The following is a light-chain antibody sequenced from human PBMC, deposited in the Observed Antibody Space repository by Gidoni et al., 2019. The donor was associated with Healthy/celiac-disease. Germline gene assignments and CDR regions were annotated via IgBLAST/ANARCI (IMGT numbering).Light chain of an antibody. CDR2: DAS. J-gene: IGKJ5*01. CDR3: QQRSNWL. Sequence: EIVLTQSPATLSLSPGERATLSCRASQSVSSYLAWYQQKPGQAHRLLIYDASNRATDIPARFSGSGSGTDFTLTISSLEPEDFAVYYCQQRSNWLFGQGTRLEIK. V-gene: IGKV3-11*01. CDR1: QSVSSY.